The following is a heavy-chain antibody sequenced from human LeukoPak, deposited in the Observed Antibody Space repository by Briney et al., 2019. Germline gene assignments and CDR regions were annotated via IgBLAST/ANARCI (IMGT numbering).Heavy chain of an antibody. V-gene: IGHV3-21*01. J-gene: IGHJ4*02. CDR2: ISSTSIYI. CDR1: GFTVSSNY. D-gene: IGHD3-9*01. CDR3: ATHIFSELRYFDWSTNE. Sequence: PGGSLRLSCAASGFTVSSNYMSWVRQAPGKGLEWVSSISSTSIYIYSADSVKGRFTISRDNAKNSLYLQMSSLRAEDTAVYYCATHIFSELRYFDWSTNEWGQGTLVTVSS.